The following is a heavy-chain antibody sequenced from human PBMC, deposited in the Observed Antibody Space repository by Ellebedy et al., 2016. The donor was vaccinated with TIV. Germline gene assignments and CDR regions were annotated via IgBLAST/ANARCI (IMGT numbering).Heavy chain of an antibody. CDR3: ARMNYGSGDPPRGAFDI. J-gene: IGHJ3*02. Sequence: SETLSLTCTVSGGSISSSSYYWGWIRQPPGKGLEWIGSIYYSGSTYYNPSLKSRVTISVDTSKNQFSLKLSSVTAADTAAYYCARMNYGSGDPPRGAFDIWGQGTMVTVSS. D-gene: IGHD3-10*01. V-gene: IGHV4-39*07. CDR2: IYYSGST. CDR1: GGSISSSSYY.